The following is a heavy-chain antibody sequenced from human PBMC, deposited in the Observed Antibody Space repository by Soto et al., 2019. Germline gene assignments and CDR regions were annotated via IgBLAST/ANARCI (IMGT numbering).Heavy chain of an antibody. CDR2: IKQDGSEK. CDR3: ARDSYGSGSYYFDY. CDR1: GFTFSSYW. J-gene: IGHJ4*02. V-gene: IGHV3-7*05. D-gene: IGHD3-10*01. Sequence: GGSLRLSCVASGFTFSSYWMSWVRQAPGKGLEWVANIKQDGSEKYYVDSVKGRFTISRDNAKNSLYLQMNSLRAEDTAVYYCARDSYGSGSYYFDYWGQGTLVTVSS.